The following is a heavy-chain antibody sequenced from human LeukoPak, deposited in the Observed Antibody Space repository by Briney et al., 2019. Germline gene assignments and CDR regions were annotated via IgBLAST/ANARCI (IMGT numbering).Heavy chain of an antibody. V-gene: IGHV4-30-2*01. CDR2: IYHSGST. CDR1: GGSISSGGYS. CDR3: ARGGFRGWFDP. D-gene: IGHD1-26*01. Sequence: PSQTLSLTCAVSGGSISSGGYSWSWIRQPPGKGLEWIGYIYHSGSTYYNPSLKSRVTISVDRSKNQFSLKLSSVTAADTAVYYYARGGFRGWFDPWGQGTLVTVSS. J-gene: IGHJ5*02.